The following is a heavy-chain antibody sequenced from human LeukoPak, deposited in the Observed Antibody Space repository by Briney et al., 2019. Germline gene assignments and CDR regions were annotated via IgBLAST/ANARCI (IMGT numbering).Heavy chain of an antibody. CDR3: ARDLIAAAGYYYYGMDV. V-gene: IGHV3-21*01. D-gene: IGHD6-13*01. J-gene: IGHJ6*02. CDR2: ISSSSSYI. Sequence: PGGSLRLSCAASGFTFSSYSMNWVRQAPGKGLEWVSSISSSSSYIYYADSVKGRFTISGDNAKNSLYLQMNSLRAEDTAVYYCARDLIAAAGYYYYGMDVWGRGTTVTVSS. CDR1: GFTFSSYS.